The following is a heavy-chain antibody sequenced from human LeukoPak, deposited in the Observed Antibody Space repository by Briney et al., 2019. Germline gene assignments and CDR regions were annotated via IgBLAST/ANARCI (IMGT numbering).Heavy chain of an antibody. CDR1: GYSISSGYY. CDR3: ARVDYYDSSGYYSPYYYYYMDV. Sequence: PSETLSLTCTVSGYSISSGYYWGWIRQPPGKGLEWIGSIYHSGSTYYNPSLKSRVTISVDTSKNQFSLKLSSVTAADTAVYYCARVDYYDSSGYYSPYYYYYMDVWGKGTTVTVSS. D-gene: IGHD3-22*01. CDR2: IYHSGST. J-gene: IGHJ6*03. V-gene: IGHV4-38-2*02.